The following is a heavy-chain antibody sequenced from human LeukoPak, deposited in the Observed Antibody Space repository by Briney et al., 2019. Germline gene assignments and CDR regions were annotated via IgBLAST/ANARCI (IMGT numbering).Heavy chain of an antibody. D-gene: IGHD6-19*01. CDR1: GFTVSSNY. V-gene: IGHV3-53*04. J-gene: IGHJ4*02. CDR3: ARNKAVAGAFFDY. Sequence: GGSLRLSCAASGFTVSSNYMSGVRQAPGKGVEGVSVIYSGGRTYYADSVKGRVTISRHNWKKRMYLQMNSLRAEDTAVYYCARNKAVAGAFFDYWGQGTLVTVSS. CDR2: IYSGGRT.